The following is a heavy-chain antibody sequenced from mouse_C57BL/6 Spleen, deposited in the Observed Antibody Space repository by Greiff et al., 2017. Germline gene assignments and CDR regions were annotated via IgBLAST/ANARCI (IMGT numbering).Heavy chain of an antibody. CDR2: INPYNGDT. CDR1: GYSFTGYF. D-gene: IGHD2-1*01. J-gene: IGHJ2*01. V-gene: IGHV1-20*01. CDR3: ARGYGNYGGGYFDY. Sequence: DVQLQESGPELVKPGDSVKISCKASGYSFTGYFMNWVMQSHGKSLEWIGRINPYNGDTFYNQKFKGKATLTVDKSSSTAHMELRSLTSEDSAVYYCARGYGNYGGGYFDYWGQGTTLTVSS.